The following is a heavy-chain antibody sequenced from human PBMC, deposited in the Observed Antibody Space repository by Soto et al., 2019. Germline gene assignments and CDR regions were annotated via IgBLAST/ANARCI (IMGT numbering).Heavy chain of an antibody. V-gene: IGHV3-30*18. CDR2: ISYDGSNK. CDR3: AKDSKAGGFFDY. D-gene: IGHD3-10*01. J-gene: IGHJ4*02. Sequence: GGSLRLSCAASGFTFSSYGMHWVRQAPGKGLEWVAVISYDGSNKYYADSVKGRCTISRDNSNNTLYLQMNSLSAEDTAMYYCAKDSKAGGFFDYWGQGTLVTVSS. CDR1: GFTFSSYG.